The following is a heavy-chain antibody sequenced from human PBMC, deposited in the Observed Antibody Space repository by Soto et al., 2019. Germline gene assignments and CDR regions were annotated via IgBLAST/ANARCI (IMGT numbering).Heavy chain of an antibody. V-gene: IGHV4-31*03. Sequence: QVQLQESGPGLVKPSQTLSLTCTVSGGSISSGGYYWSWIRQHPGKGLEWIGYIYYSGSTYYNPSLKSRVTISVDTSKNQFSLKLSSVTAADTAVYYCARTSSGYYDNYWFDPWGQGTLVTVSS. CDR1: GGSISSGGYY. J-gene: IGHJ5*02. CDR3: ARTSSGYYDNYWFDP. D-gene: IGHD3-22*01. CDR2: IYYSGST.